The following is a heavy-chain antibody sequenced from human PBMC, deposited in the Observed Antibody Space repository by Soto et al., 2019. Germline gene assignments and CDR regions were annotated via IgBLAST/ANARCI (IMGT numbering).Heavy chain of an antibody. D-gene: IGHD5-18*01. J-gene: IGHJ4*02. CDR2: ISPEGSGI. V-gene: IGHV3-7*01. CDR3: ARDYSSYGPFDY. Sequence: PGGSLRLSCVASGLTFSSEWMNWVRQAPGKGLEWVANISPEGSGIHYVDSMKGRFTISRDNAKNSLYLQMNSLRAEDTAVYYCARDYSSYGPFDYWGQGTLVTVSS. CDR1: GLTFSSEW.